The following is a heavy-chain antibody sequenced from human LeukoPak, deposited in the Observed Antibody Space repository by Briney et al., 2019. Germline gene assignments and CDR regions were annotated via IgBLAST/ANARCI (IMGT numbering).Heavy chain of an antibody. J-gene: IGHJ4*02. V-gene: IGHV1-24*01. Sequence: ASVKVSCKVSGYTLTELSMHWVRQAPGKGREWMGGFDPEDGETIYAQKFQGRVTMTEDTSTDTAYMELSSLRSEDTAVYYCATISSGPAYYFDYWGQGTLVTVSS. CDR3: ATISSGPAYYFDY. CDR1: GYTLTELS. CDR2: FDPEDGET. D-gene: IGHD6-19*01.